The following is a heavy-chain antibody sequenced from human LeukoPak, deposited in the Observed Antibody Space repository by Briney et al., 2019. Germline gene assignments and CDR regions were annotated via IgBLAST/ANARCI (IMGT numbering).Heavy chain of an antibody. CDR3: ARDGEGWYPRYFDL. CDR1: GFTFSTYD. J-gene: IGHJ2*01. CDR2: ISSSSSYI. V-gene: IGHV3-21*01. D-gene: IGHD6-19*01. Sequence: GGSLRLSCAASGFTFSTYDMHWVRQAPGKGLEWVSSISSSSSYIYYADSVKGRFTISRDNAKNSLYLQMNSLRAEDTAVYYCARDGEGWYPRYFDLWGRGTLVTVSS.